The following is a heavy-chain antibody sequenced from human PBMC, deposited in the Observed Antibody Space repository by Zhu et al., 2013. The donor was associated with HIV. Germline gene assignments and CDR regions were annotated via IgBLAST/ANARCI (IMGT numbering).Heavy chain of an antibody. CDR1: GGSFNTYA. CDR2: IIPFFGTA. CDR3: VIRPKYSSISGNFQPFDR. V-gene: IGHV1-69*01. D-gene: IGHD3-10*01. Sequence: QVQLVQSGTEVTMPGSSVRVSCKTSGGSFNTYAFSWVRQAAHGGLEWMGGIIPFFGTANYARNFQGRVTITADEPTKTVYMELRRLRSEDAAIYYCVIRPKYSSISGNFQPFDRWGQGTLVTVSS. J-gene: IGHJ5*02.